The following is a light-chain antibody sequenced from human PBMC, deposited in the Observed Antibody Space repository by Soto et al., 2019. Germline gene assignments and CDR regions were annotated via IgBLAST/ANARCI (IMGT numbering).Light chain of an antibody. CDR2: RNN. V-gene: IGLV1-47*01. J-gene: IGLJ2*01. CDR1: SSNIRTNF. Sequence: QSALTQPPSASGTPGQRVNISCSGTSSNIRTNFVYWYQHLPGTAPKVLIYRNNQRPSGVPDRFSGSKSGTSASLAISGLRSEDEAHFYCASWDDSLGGIVFGGGTKLTVL. CDR3: ASWDDSLGGIV.